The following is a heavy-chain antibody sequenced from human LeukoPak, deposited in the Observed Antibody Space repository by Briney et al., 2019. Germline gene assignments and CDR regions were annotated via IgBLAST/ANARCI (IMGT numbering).Heavy chain of an antibody. J-gene: IGHJ4*02. Sequence: GGSLRLSCAASGFIFSNYAMNWVRQSPGKGLEWVSGISGTGDRTYAADSVKGRFTISRDNSGNTLYLQMNSLRLDDTAVYYYAKDVRGYRRPLDYWGQGTLVTVSS. CDR3: AKDVRGYRRPLDY. D-gene: IGHD5-18*01. CDR1: GFIFSNYA. V-gene: IGHV3-23*01. CDR2: ISGTGDRT.